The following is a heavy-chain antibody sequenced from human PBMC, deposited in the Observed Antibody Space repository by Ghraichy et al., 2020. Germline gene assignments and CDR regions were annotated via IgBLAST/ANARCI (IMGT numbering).Heavy chain of an antibody. J-gene: IGHJ4*02. Sequence: SVKVSCKASGDTFSTYAISWVRQAPGQGLEWMGGIIPIFPTSSYAQKFQGRVTITADKSTNTTYMELSRLKSEDTAVYYCARLTSSGYYHKFDYWGQGTLVTVSS. V-gene: IGHV1-69*06. CDR2: IIPIFPTS. CDR1: GDTFSTYA. D-gene: IGHD3-22*01. CDR3: ARLTSSGYYHKFDY.